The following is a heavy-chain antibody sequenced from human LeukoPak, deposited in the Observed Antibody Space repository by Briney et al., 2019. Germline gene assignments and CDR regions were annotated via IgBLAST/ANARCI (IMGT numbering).Heavy chain of an antibody. CDR1: GFTFDDYA. CDR2: ISWNSGSI. V-gene: IGHV3-9*01. Sequence: GGSLRLSCAASGFTFDDYAMHWVRQAPGKGLEWVSGISWNSGSIGYADSVKGRFTISRDNAKNSLYLQMNSLRAEDTALYYCAKDKTDLYYFDYWGQGTLVTVSS. CDR3: AKDKTDLYYFDY. J-gene: IGHJ4*02.